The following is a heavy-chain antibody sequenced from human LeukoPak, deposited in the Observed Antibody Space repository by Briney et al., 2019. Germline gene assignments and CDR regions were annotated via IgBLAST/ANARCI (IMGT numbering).Heavy chain of an antibody. Sequence: ASVKVSCKASGYTFTSYGISWVRQAPGQGLEWMGWISAYNGNTNYAQKLQGRVTKTTDTSTSTAYMELRSLRSDDTAVYYCARVGLKPPRYGQIYYDRPPTFRNYGMDVWGQGTTVTVSS. J-gene: IGHJ6*02. CDR3: ARVGLKPPRYGQIYYDRPPTFRNYGMDV. V-gene: IGHV1-18*01. CDR1: GYTFTSYG. D-gene: IGHD3-22*01. CDR2: ISAYNGNT.